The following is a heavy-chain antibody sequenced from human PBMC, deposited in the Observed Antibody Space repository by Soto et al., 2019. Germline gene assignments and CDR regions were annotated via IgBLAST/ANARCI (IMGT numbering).Heavy chain of an antibody. Sequence: GGSLGLSDEASGFTFSSYAMSGVRQAPGKWLEWVSAISGSGGSTYYADSVKGRFAISRDNSKNTLYLQMNSLRAEDTALSYCAKARWPPSIVVVFNWFDPWGQGTLVSVSS. CDR1: GFTFSSYA. CDR2: ISGSGGST. D-gene: IGHD3-22*01. V-gene: IGHV3-23*01. CDR3: AKARWPPSIVVVFNWFDP. J-gene: IGHJ5*02.